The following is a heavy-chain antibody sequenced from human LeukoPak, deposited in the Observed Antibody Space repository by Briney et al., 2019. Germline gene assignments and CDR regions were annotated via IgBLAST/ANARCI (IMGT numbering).Heavy chain of an antibody. CDR3: ARQLWFGEFHFDH. CDR1: GYSISSGYY. V-gene: IGHV4-38-2*02. CDR2: IYYNGNI. Sequence: SETLSLTCTVSGYSISSGYYWGWIRQPPVKGLEWIGSIYYNGNIYYSPSLQSRVTMSVDTSKNQFSLKLTSVTAADTAVYYCARQLWFGEFHFDHWGQGNLVTVSS. D-gene: IGHD3-10*01. J-gene: IGHJ4*02.